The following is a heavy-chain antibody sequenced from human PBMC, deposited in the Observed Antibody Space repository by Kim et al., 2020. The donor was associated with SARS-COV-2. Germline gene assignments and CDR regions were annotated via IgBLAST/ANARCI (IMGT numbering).Heavy chain of an antibody. D-gene: IGHD3-16*01. J-gene: IGHJ3*01. CDR1: GFTFSRYA. V-gene: IGHV3-48*02. CDR2: ISSSSSTI. CDR3: LRGPYYDTNLAGDDV. Sequence: GGSLRLSCAGSGFTFSRYAMNWVRQAPGKGLEWISYISSSSSTIYYADSVKGRFTISRDSAKNSLYLQMSSLRDEDTAVYYCLRGPYYDTNLAGDDVWG.